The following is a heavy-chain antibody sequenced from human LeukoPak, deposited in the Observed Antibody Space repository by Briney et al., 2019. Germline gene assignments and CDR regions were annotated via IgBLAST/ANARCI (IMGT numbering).Heavy chain of an antibody. CDR3: ARGREDIVVVPAAMMGYYYYYYMDV. Sequence: PSETLSLTCTVSGGSISSYYWSWIRQPAGKGLEWIGRIYTSGSTNYNPSLKSRVTMSVDTSNNQFSLKLSSVTAADTAVYYCARGREDIVVVPAAMMGYYYYYYMDVWGKGTTVTVSS. CDR1: GGSISSYY. CDR2: IYTSGST. V-gene: IGHV4-4*07. D-gene: IGHD2-2*01. J-gene: IGHJ6*03.